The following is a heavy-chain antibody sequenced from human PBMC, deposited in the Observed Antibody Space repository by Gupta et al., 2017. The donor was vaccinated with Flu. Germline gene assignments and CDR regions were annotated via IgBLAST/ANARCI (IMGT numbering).Heavy chain of an antibody. D-gene: IGHD2-15*01. CDR3: TRHDYRWSLAEPFDY. J-gene: IGHJ4*02. V-gene: IGHV3-49*02. CDR2: IRSKAYGGTT. Sequence: MSWVRQAPGKGLEWVGFIRSKAYGGTTEYAASVKGRFTISRDDSKSIAYLQMNRLKTEDTAVYYCTRHDYRWSLAEPFDYWGQGTLVTVSS.